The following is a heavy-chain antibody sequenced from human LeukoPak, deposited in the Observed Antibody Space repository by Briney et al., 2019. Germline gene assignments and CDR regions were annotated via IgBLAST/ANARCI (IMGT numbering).Heavy chain of an antibody. CDR3: ARGPMFRGVIIRRSKSGYFDY. CDR2: IKQDGSEK. CDR1: GFTFSSYW. D-gene: IGHD3-10*01. J-gene: IGHJ4*02. V-gene: IGHV3-7*01. Sequence: PGGSLRLSCAASGFTFSSYWMSWVRQAPGKGLEWVSNIKQDGSEKYYVDSVKGRFTISRDNAKNSLYLQMNSLRAEDTAVYYCARGPMFRGVIIRRSKSGYFDYWGQGTLVTVSS.